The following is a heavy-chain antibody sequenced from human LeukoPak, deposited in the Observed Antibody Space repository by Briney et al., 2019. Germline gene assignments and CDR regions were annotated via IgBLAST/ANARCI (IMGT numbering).Heavy chain of an antibody. J-gene: IGHJ3*02. CDR2: ISHSGST. V-gene: IGHV4-34*01. Sequence: PSETLSLTCAVYGGSFSGYFWSWIRQPPGKGLEWIGEISHSGSTNYNPSLKSRVTISVDTSKNQFSLKLSSVTAADTAVYYCARCFADFWSGYPDAFDIWGQGTMVTVSS. CDR3: ARCFADFWSGYPDAFDI. CDR1: GGSFSGYF. D-gene: IGHD3-3*01.